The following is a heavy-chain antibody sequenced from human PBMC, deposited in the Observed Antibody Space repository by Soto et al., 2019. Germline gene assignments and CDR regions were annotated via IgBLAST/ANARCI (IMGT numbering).Heavy chain of an antibody. CDR1: GGTFSSYA. CDR3: ARDKPLDETEYQLLVSGMDV. CDR2: IIPIFGTA. V-gene: IGHV1-69*13. J-gene: IGHJ6*02. D-gene: IGHD2-2*01. Sequence: SVKVSCKASGGTFSSYAISWVRQAPGQGLEWMGGIIPIFGTANYAQKFQGRVTITADESTSTAYMELSSLRSEDTAVYYCARDKPLDETEYQLLVSGMDVWGQGTTVTVSS.